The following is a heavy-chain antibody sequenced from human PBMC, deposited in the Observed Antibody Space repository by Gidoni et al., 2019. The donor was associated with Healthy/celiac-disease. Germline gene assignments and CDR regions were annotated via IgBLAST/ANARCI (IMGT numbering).Heavy chain of an antibody. CDR3: ANDYGDY. D-gene: IGHD4-17*01. CDR2: ISYDGSNK. V-gene: IGHV3-30*18. Sequence: KGLEWVAVISYDGSNKYYADSVKGRFTISRDNSKNTLYLQMNSLRAEDTAVYYCANDYGDYWGQGTLVTVSS. J-gene: IGHJ4*02.